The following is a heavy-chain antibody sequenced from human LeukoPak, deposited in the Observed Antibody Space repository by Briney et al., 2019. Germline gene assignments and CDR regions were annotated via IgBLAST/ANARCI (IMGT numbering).Heavy chain of an antibody. J-gene: IGHJ4*02. CDR1: GFTFRSYG. Sequence: GGSLRLSCAASGFTFRSYGMHWVRQAPGKGLEWVAVISYDGSKEHYGDSVKGRFSISRDSSKNTLYLQMNSLRAEDTAVYYCAKEYDSLYYFDYWGQGTLVTVSS. CDR2: ISYDGSKE. CDR3: AKEYDSLYYFDY. V-gene: IGHV3-30*18. D-gene: IGHD3-16*01.